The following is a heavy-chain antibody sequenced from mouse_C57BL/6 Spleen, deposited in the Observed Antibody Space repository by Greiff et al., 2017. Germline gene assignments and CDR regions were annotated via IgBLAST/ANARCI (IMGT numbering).Heavy chain of an antibody. CDR3: AREDYGNSAPYYFDY. CDR1: GYTFTSYW. J-gene: IGHJ2*01. D-gene: IGHD1-1*01. CDR2: IYPGSGST. V-gene: IGHV1-55*01. Sequence: VQLQQSGAELVKPGASVKMSCKASGYTFTSYWITWVNQRPGQGLEWIGDIYPGSGSTNYNEKFKNKATLTVDTSSSTAYMQLSSQTSEDSAVYYCAREDYGNSAPYYFDYWGQGTTLTVSS.